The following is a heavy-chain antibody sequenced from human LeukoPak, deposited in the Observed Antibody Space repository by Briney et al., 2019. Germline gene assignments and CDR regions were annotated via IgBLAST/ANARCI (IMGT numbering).Heavy chain of an antibody. J-gene: IGHJ4*02. CDR2: IFRTGGT. CDR3: TAERAGTIVDY. D-gene: IGHD5-24*01. V-gene: IGHV4-38-2*02. Sequence: SETLSLTXTVSGYSMASDYYWGWIRQSPGRGLEWIGSIFRTGGTYSNPSLKSRLIMSLDTSKNLFSLNLGTVTAADTAIYYCTAERAGTIVDYWGRGVLVTVSS. CDR1: GYSMASDYY.